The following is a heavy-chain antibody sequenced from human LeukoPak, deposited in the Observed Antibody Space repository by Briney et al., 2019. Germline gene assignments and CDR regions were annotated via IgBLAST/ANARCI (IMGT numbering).Heavy chain of an antibody. CDR1: GGSISSGGYY. D-gene: IGHD1-26*01. CDR3: ARQVGALTFDY. V-gene: IGHV4-31*03. CDR2: TYYSGST. Sequence: SETLSLTCTVSGGSISSGGYYWSWIRQHPGKGLEWIGYTYYSGSTYYNPSLKSRVTISVDTSKNQFSLKLSSVTAADTAVYYCARQVGALTFDYWGQGTLVTASS. J-gene: IGHJ4*02.